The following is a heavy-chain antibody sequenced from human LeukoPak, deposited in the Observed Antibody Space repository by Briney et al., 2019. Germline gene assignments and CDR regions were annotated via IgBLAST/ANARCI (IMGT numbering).Heavy chain of an antibody. V-gene: IGHV4-39*01. CDR3: ARSVGEWELLYYFDY. Sequence: SGTLSLTRTVSGGSISSSSYYWGWIRQPPGKGLEWIGSIYYSGSTYYNPSLKSRVTISVDTSKNQFSLKLSSVTAADTAVYYCARSVGEWELLYYFDYWGQGTLVTVSS. CDR1: GGSISSSSYY. D-gene: IGHD1-26*01. J-gene: IGHJ4*02. CDR2: IYYSGST.